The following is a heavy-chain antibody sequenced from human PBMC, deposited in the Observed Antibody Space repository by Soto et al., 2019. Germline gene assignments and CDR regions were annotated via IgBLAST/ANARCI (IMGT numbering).Heavy chain of an antibody. CDR1: GLSLNTGGLG. CDR3: VHSRCGGDCLRSYSSHYYYGMDV. D-gene: IGHD2-21*02. CDR2: IFWDGDK. Sequence: QITLKESGPTLVKPTHPHTLTCTFSGLSLNTGGLGVGCIRPPPGKPLEWLALIFWDGDKRYSPSLQSRLSITKDTSNNQVVLTMTNMDPVDTATYYCVHSRCGGDCLRSYSSHYYYGMDVWGQGNTVTVSS. J-gene: IGHJ6*02. V-gene: IGHV2-5*02.